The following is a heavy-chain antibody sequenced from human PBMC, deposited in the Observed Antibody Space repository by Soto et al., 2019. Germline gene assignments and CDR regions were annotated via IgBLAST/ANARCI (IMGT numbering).Heavy chain of an antibody. D-gene: IGHD3-3*01. CDR3: AKGSRFLEWLPHDAFDI. J-gene: IGHJ3*02. CDR2: ISYDGNTE. CDR1: GLSFSTYG. V-gene: IGHV3-30*18. Sequence: QVHLVESGGDVVQPGRSLRLSCVVSGLSFSTYGMHWVRQAPGKGLEWVAVISYDGNTEDYAGSVKGRFTISRDNSKNTLFLQMSNLRAEDTAVYYCAKGSRFLEWLPHDAFDIWGQVTMVSVSS.